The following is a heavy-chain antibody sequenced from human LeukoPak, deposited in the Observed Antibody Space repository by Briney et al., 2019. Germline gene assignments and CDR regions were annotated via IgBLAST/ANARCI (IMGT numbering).Heavy chain of an antibody. J-gene: IGHJ4*02. V-gene: IGHV3-23*01. D-gene: IGHD2-2*01. CDR1: GFTFRSYP. CDR3: VTGVVPAAKRPPRIDY. CDR2: IGSNAGDT. Sequence: GGSLRLSCAASGFTFRSYPMTWVRQAPGKGLEWVSTIGSNAGDTHYADSVKGRFTISRDNSKNTLYLQMSSLRAEDTAVYYCVTGVVPAAKRPPRIDYTGQGTLVTVSS.